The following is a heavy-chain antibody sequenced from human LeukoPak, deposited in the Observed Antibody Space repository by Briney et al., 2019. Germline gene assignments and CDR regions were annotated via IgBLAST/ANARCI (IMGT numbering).Heavy chain of an antibody. V-gene: IGHV5-51*01. CDR1: GYSFTSYW. D-gene: IGHD6-13*01. CDR2: IYPGDSDT. CDR3: ARDSSSWFDP. Sequence: GESLKISCKGFGYSFTSYWNGWVRQMPGKGLEGMGIIYPGDSDTRYSPSFQGQVTISADKSISTAYLQWSSLKASDTAMYYCARDSSSWFDPWGQGTLVTVSS. J-gene: IGHJ5*02.